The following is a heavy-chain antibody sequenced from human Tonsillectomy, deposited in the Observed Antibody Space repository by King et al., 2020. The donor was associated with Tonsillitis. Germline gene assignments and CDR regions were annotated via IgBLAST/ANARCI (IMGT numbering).Heavy chain of an antibody. D-gene: IGHD3/OR15-3a*01. CDR1: GGSISSGGYL. V-gene: IGHV4-30-2*01. CDR3: GREAEGLDAFDI. CDR2: IYQSGSN. Sequence: QLQESGSGLVKPSQTLSLTCAVPGGSISSGGYLWSWIRQPPGKGLEWIGYIYQSGSNYYNPSLKSRVTISLDRSKNQFSLKLNSVTAADTAVYYCGREAEGLDAFDIWGQGTMVTVSS. J-gene: IGHJ3*02.